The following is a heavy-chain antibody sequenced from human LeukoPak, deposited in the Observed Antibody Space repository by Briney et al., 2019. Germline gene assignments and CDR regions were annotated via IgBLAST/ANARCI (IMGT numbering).Heavy chain of an antibody. CDR2: IYSGGST. D-gene: IGHD3-10*01. Sequence: PGGSLRLSWAASGFTVSSNYMSWVRQAAGKGLEWVAVIYSGGSTYYADCVKGRFTISRDNSKNTLYLQVNSLRSADKAVYYCGRARRGVWFGELWGFDYWGQGTLVTVSS. CDR3: GRARRGVWFGELWGFDY. V-gene: IGHV3-66*01. J-gene: IGHJ4*02. CDR1: GFTVSSNY.